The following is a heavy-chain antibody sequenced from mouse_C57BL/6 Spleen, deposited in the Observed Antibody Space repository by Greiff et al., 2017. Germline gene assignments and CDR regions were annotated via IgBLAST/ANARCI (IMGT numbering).Heavy chain of an antibody. CDR2: SGPGSGST. D-gene: IGHD1-1*01. J-gene: IGHJ2*01. CDR1: GYTFTDYY. V-gene: IGHV1-77*01. Sequence: QVQLKESGAELVKPGASVKISCKASGYTFTDYYINWVKQRPGQGLEWIGKSGPGSGSTYYNEKFKGKATLTADKSSSTAYMQLSSLTSEDSAVYFCARSDYYVGGFDYWGQGTTLTVSS. CDR3: ARSDYYVGGFDY.